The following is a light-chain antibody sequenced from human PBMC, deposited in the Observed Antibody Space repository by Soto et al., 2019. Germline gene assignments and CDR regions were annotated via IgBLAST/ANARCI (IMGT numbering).Light chain of an antibody. CDR3: QHHSNWSPLT. CDR1: QSVXSD. Sequence: DILVTQSTTTLCLSAGERATLTCRASQSVXSDLAWYKEKPGQAPRLLIXDASNRATAIPARFSGSGSGTDFTLTITSIQPADFAVYYCQHHSNWSPLTFGQGTQVEIK. CDR2: DAS. J-gene: IGKJ5*01. V-gene: IGKV3-11*01.